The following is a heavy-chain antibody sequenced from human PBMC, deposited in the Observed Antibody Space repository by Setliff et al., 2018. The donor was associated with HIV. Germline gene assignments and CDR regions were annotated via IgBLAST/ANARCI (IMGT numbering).Heavy chain of an antibody. V-gene: IGHV4-39*07. CDR3: ARVYGVTTLNYSYPYMDA. J-gene: IGHJ6*03. CDR1: GGSISSGSYY. CDR2: IYYSGST. D-gene: IGHD4-17*01. Sequence: SETLSLTCTVSGGSISSGSYYWGWIRQPPGKGLEWIGSIYYSGSTYCNPSLKSRVTISVDTSKNQFSLKMSSVTAADTAVYYCARVYGVTTLNYSYPYMDAGGKGTTVTV.